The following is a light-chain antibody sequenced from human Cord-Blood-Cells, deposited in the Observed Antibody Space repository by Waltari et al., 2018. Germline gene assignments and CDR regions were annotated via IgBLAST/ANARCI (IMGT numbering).Light chain of an antibody. Sequence: PGQSITLSCTGTSSDVGSYNLVSWYQQHPGKAPKLMIYEVSKRPSGVSNRFSGSKSGNTASLTISGLQAEDEADYYCCSYAGSSTFYVFGTGTKVTVL. CDR3: CSYAGSSTFYV. J-gene: IGLJ1*01. CDR1: SSDVGSYNL. V-gene: IGLV2-23*02. CDR2: EVS.